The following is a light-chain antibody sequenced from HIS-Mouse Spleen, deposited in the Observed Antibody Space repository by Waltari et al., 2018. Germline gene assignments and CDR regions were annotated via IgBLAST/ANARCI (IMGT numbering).Light chain of an antibody. J-gene: IGKJ1*01. CDR1: QGISSY. CDR3: QQLNSDPPT. Sequence: DIQLTQSPSFLSASVGDRATITCRASQGISSYLDWYQQKPGKAPKLLIYAASTLQSGVPSRFSGSGAGTEFTLTISSLQPEDFATYYCQQLNSDPPTFGQGTKVEIK. CDR2: AAS. V-gene: IGKV1-9*01.